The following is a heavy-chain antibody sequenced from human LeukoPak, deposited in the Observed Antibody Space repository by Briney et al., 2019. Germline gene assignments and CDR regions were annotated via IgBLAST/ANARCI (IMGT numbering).Heavy chain of an antibody. J-gene: IGHJ4*02. Sequence: GGSLRLSCAASGFTFSSYWMSWVRQAPGKGLEWVANIKQDGSEKYYVDSVKGRFTISRDNAKNSLFLQMNSLRAEDTAVYYCARDRSVWSRLDYWGQGTLVTVPS. V-gene: IGHV3-7*01. D-gene: IGHD3-10*01. CDR3: ARDRSVWSRLDY. CDR1: GFTFSSYW. CDR2: IKQDGSEK.